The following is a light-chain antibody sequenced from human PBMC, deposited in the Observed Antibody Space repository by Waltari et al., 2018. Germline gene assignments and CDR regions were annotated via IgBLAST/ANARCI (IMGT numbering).Light chain of an antibody. V-gene: IGLV2-14*03. Sequence: QSALTQPASVSGSPGQSITIPCPGPSSDIGAYHYLSWYQQHPGKAPKFRIDDGRKRHSGVSNRFSGSKSGNTASLSISWLQAEDEADYYFNSYTTIHTLVFGGGTKLTVL. CDR1: SSDIGAYHY. J-gene: IGLJ2*01. CDR2: DGR. CDR3: NSYTTIHTLV.